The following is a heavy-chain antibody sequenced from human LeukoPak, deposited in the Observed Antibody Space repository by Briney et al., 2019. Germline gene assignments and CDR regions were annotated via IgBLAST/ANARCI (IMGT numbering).Heavy chain of an antibody. CDR3: TRGGGGSLYFDY. D-gene: IGHD6-13*01. J-gene: IGHJ4*02. V-gene: IGHV3-30-3*01. CDR1: GFTFSSYA. CDR2: ISYDGSNK. Sequence: GGSQRLSCAASGFTFSSYAMHWVRQAPGKGLEWVAVISYDGSNKYYADSVKGRFTISRDNSKNTLYLQMNSLRAEDTAVYYCTRGGGGSLYFDYWGQGTLVTVSS.